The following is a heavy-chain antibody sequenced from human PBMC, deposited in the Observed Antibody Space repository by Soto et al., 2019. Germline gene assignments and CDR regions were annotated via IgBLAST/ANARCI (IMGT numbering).Heavy chain of an antibody. CDR2: MNPNSGNT. Sequence: ASVKVSCKASGYTFTSYDINWVRQATGQGLEWMGWMNPNSGNTGYAQKFQGRVTMTTDASTSTAYMELSSLRSEDTAVYYCARDSGWYDGARDYWGQGTLVTVSS. D-gene: IGHD6-19*01. CDR1: GYTFTSYD. CDR3: ARDSGWYDGARDY. V-gene: IGHV1-8*01. J-gene: IGHJ4*02.